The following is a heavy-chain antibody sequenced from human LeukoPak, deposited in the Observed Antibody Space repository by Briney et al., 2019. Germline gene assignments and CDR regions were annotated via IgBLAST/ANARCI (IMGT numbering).Heavy chain of an antibody. CDR2: ISSSSSHI. V-gene: IGHV3-48*01. J-gene: IGHJ4*02. CDR3: ARDLYGDPDY. D-gene: IGHD4-17*01. CDR1: GFTFDKYS. Sequence: GGSLRLSCAASGFTFDKYSMTWVRQAPGKGLEWVSHISSSSSHIYYADSVKGRFTISRDNAKSSLYLQMNSLRAEDTAVYYCARDLYGDPDYWGQGTLVTVSS.